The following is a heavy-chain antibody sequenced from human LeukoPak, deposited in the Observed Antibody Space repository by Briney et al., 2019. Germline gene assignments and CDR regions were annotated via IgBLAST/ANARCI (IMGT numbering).Heavy chain of an antibody. D-gene: IGHD3-3*01. V-gene: IGHV1-2*02. CDR2: INPNSGGT. CDR3: ARDHPYDFWSGYHYNWFDP. CDR1: GYTFTGYY. Sequence: ASVKVSCKASGYTFTGYYMHWVRQAPGQGLEWMGWINPNSGGTNYAQKFQGRVTMTRDTSISTAYMELSRLRSDDTAVYYCARDHPYDFWSGYHYNWFDPWGQGTLVTVSS. J-gene: IGHJ5*02.